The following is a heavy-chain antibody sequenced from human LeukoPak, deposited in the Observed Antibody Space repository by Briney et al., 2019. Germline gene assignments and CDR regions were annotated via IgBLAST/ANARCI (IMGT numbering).Heavy chain of an antibody. Sequence: GGSLRLSCAAFGFPLSSYAMSWVRQAPGKGLEWVSATSSSDAGTYHADSVRGRFTISRDNSKNTLYLQMNSLRAEDTAVYYCAKGGGWTWYYYDSSGLALFDYWGQGTLVTVSS. CDR2: TSSSDAGT. D-gene: IGHD3-22*01. CDR1: GFPLSSYA. CDR3: AKGGGWTWYYYDSSGLALFDY. V-gene: IGHV3-23*01. J-gene: IGHJ4*02.